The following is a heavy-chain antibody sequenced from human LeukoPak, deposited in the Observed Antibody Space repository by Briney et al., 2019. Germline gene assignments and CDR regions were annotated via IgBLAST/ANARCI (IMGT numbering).Heavy chain of an antibody. CDR3: ARDGGYSGYDKGFY. J-gene: IGHJ4*02. CDR2: IIPICGTA. CDR1: GGTFTSYA. V-gene: IGHV1-69*05. Sequence: SVKVSCKASGGTFTSYAISWVRQAPGQGLEWMGRIIPICGTANYAQKFQGRVTITTDKSTSTAYMDLSSLRSEDTAVYYCARDGGYSGYDKGFYWGQGTLVTAAS. D-gene: IGHD5-12*01.